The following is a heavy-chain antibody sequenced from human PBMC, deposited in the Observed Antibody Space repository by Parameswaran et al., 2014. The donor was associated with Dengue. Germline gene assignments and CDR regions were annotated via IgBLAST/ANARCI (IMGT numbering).Heavy chain of an antibody. CDR3: ARIEFSGGSST. J-gene: IGHJ5*02. CDR2: IFSNDEK. V-gene: IGHV2-26*01. D-gene: IGHD3-16*01. Sequence: WIRQPPGKALEWLAHIFSNDEKSYSTSLKSRLTISKDTSKSQVVLTMTNMDPVDTATYYCARIEFSGGSSTWGQGTLVTVSS.